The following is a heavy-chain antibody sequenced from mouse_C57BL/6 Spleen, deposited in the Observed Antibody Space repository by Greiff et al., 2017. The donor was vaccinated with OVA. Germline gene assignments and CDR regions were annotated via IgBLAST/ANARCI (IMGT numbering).Heavy chain of an antibody. D-gene: IGHD2-4*01. J-gene: IGHJ3*01. CDR3: GRSGDYDGPLFAY. CDR2: IHPNSGST. CDR1: GYTFTSYW. V-gene: IGHV1-64*01. Sequence: QVQLQQPGAELVKPGASVKLSCKASGYTFTSYWMHWVKQRPGQGLEWIGMIHPNSGSTNYNEKFKSKATLTVDKSSSTAYMQLSSLTSEDSAVYYCGRSGDYDGPLFAYWGQGTLVTVSA.